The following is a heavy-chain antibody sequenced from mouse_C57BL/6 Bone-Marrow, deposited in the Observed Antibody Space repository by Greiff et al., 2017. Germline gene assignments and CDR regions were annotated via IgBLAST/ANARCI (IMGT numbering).Heavy chain of an antibody. J-gene: IGHJ4*01. CDR1: GFSLTSYG. CDR2: IWSGGST. D-gene: IGHD2-3*01. V-gene: IGHV2-2*01. CDR3: ARNCWLLFYAMDC. Sequence: QVQLQQSGPGLVQPSQRLSITCTVSGFSLTSYGVHWVRQSPGKGLEWLGVIWSGGSTDYNAAFISRMSISRDNSKSQIFYKMNSLQADDTAIYYCARNCWLLFYAMDCGGQGTSVTVSS.